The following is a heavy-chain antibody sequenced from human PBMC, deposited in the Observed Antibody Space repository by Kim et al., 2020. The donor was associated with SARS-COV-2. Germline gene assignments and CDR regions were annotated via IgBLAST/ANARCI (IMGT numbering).Heavy chain of an antibody. Sequence: VKGLFTVTRNNSKNTLYLQMNSLRVEDTAVYYCARSAVDFYESSGAGLDSWGQGTLVTVSP. J-gene: IGHJ4*02. D-gene: IGHD3-22*01. V-gene: IGHV3-23*01. CDR3: ARSAVDFYESSGAGLDS.